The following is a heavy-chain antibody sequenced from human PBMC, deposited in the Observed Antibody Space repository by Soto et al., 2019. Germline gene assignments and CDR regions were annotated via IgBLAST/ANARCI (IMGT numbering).Heavy chain of an antibody. CDR3: ARDSHVGSGWQLTADY. CDR1: GFTFSSYG. Sequence: GGSLRLSCAASGFTFSSYGMHWVRQAPGKGLEWVAVIWYDGSNKYYAESVKGRFTISRDNSKNKLYLQMNSVRAEDTAVYYCARDSHVGSGWQLTADYWGQGTLVTVSS. V-gene: IGHV3-33*01. D-gene: IGHD6-19*01. CDR2: IWYDGSNK. J-gene: IGHJ4*02.